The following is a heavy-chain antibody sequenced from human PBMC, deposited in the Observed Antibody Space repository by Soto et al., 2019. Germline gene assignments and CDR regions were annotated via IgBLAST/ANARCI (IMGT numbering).Heavy chain of an antibody. D-gene: IGHD6-19*01. CDR3: ASGYCSTGGSGWSRTYYYGMEV. CDR1: GGTFSSYA. J-gene: IGHJ6*02. V-gene: IGHV1-69*13. Sequence: SVKISCKASGGTFSSYAISWVREAPGQGLEWMGGIIPIFGTANYAQKLQGRVTITADESTSTAYMELSSLISEATAVYYCASGYCSTGGSGWSRTYYYGMEVWGEGTTVTVS. CDR2: IIPIFGTA.